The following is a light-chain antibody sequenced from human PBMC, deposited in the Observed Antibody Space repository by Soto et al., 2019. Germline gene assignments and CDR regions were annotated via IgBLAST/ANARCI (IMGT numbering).Light chain of an antibody. J-gene: IGLJ1*01. CDR3: CSLTTSHTYV. V-gene: IGLV2-14*03. Sequence: QSALTQPASVSGSPGQSITISCTGTSSDIGHYDYVSWYQQHPGKAPKLMIYHVTYRPSGVSNRYSGSKSGNSASLTISGLQADDEADYYCCSLTTSHTYVFGRGTQVTV. CDR1: SSDIGHYDY. CDR2: HVT.